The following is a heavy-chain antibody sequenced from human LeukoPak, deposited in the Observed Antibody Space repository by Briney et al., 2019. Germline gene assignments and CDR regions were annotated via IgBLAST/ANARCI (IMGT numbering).Heavy chain of an antibody. V-gene: IGHV3-11*01. CDR1: GFTFSDYY. J-gene: IGHJ6*02. D-gene: IGHD3-22*01. CDR3: ARVMDSSGYYYYYYGMDV. CDR2: ISSSGSTI. Sequence: GGSLRLSCAASGFTFSDYYMSWIRQAPGKGLEWVSYISSSGSTIYYADSVKGRFTISRDNAKNSLYLQMNSLRAEDTAVYYCARVMDSSGYYYYYYGMDVWGQGTTVIVSS.